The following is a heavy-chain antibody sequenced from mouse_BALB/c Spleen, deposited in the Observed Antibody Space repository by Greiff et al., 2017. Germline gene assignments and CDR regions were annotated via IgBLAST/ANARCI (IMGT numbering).Heavy chain of an antibody. CDR3: AREGNYYAMDY. CDR1: GYTFTDYA. CDR2: ISTYSDNT. V-gene: IGHV1-67*01. J-gene: IGHJ4*01. Sequence: VQLQQSGPELVRPGVSVKISCKGSGYTFTDYAMHWVKQSHAKSLEWIGVISTYSDNTNYNQKFKGKATMTVDKSSSTAYMELARLTSEDSAIYYCAREGNYYAMDYWGQGTSVTVSS.